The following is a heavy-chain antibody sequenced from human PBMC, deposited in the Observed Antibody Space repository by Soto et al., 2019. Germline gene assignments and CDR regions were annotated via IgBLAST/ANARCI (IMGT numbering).Heavy chain of an antibody. CDR3: AKDVEGGSLFRGAFDY. CDR1: RFTFTSYA. V-gene: IGHV3-23*01. D-gene: IGHD1-26*01. CDR2: ISASGGAT. J-gene: IGHJ4*02. Sequence: EVELLESGGGLVQPGGSLRLSCVASRFTFTSYAMSWVRQAPGKGLEWVAAISASGGATIHADSVKGRLTISRDNSKNTLYLQMNSLRAEDTAVYYWAKDVEGGSLFRGAFDYWGQGTQVTVSS.